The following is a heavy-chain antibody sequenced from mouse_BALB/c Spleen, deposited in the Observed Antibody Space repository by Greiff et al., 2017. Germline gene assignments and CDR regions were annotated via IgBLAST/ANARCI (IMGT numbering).Heavy chain of an antibody. CDR2: ISNGGGST. J-gene: IGHJ4*01. V-gene: IGHV5-12-2*01. D-gene: IGHD1-1*01. CDR1: GFTFSSYT. Sequence: EVKLQESGGGLVQPGGSLKLSCAASGFTFSSYTMSWVRQTPEKRLEWVAYISNGGGSTYYPDTVKGRFTISRDNAKNTLYLQMSSLKSEDTAMYYCARHVTTVGDAMDYWGQGTSVTVSS. CDR3: ARHVTTVGDAMDY.